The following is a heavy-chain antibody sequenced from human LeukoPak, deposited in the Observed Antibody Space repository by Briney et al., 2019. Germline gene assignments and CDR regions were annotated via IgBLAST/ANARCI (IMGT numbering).Heavy chain of an antibody. CDR3: AGGVGQNDFYDALDM. D-gene: IGHD2-21*02. J-gene: IGHJ3*02. V-gene: IGHV4-61*05. CDR2: IYSNGGT. Sequence: SETLSLTCTVSGGSISSSSYYWGWIRQPPGKGLEWIGYIYSNGGTNYNPSLKSRVTISVDTSKKQFSLRLSSVTAADTAVYYCAGGVGQNDFYDALDMWGQGTVVTVSS. CDR1: GGSISSSSYY.